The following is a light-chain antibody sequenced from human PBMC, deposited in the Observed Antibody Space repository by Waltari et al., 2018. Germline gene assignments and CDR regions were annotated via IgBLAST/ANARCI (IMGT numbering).Light chain of an antibody. CDR2: YDK. CDR1: NIGSKS. Sequence: SYVVTQAPSVSVAPGTTARITCGGNNIGSKSVNWYRQKPGQAHVLVMYYDKDRPSGIPERFSGSNSGNTATLIISRVEAGDEADYYCQVWDSNNDHWVFGGGTRLTV. CDR3: QVWDSNNDHWV. J-gene: IGLJ3*02. V-gene: IGLV3-21*04.